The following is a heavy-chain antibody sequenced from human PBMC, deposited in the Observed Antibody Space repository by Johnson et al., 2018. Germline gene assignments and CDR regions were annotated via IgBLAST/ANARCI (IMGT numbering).Heavy chain of an antibody. CDR3: ARSDYGDYEYFQH. CDR2: IKHAGSEK. Sequence: VQLVESGEGLVQPGGSLRLSCAASGFTFSNYAMHWVRQAPGTGLEWVANIKHAGSEKYYVDSVKGRFTISRDNAKNSLYLQMNSPRAEDTAVYYCARSDYGDYEYFQHWGQGTLVTVSS. J-gene: IGHJ1*01. CDR1: GFTFSNYA. D-gene: IGHD4-17*01. V-gene: IGHV3-7*01.